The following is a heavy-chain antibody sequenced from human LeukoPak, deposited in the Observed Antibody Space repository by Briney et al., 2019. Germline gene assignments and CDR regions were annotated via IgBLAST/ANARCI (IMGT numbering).Heavy chain of an antibody. CDR1: GDSNCSSHHF. CDR3: VRIYCTSTSCYGDSYYGMDV. J-gene: IGHJ6*02. Sequence: SETLSLTCTVSGDSNCSSHHFWRPIRQPPGEGLERLGCSSNSGSTYYNPSLKTRVTMSVDTSENQFSLKLSSVTAADSTVYYCVRIYCTSTSCYGDSYYGMDVWGQGTTVTVSS. CDR2: SSNSGST. V-gene: IGHV4-39*01. D-gene: IGHD2-2*01.